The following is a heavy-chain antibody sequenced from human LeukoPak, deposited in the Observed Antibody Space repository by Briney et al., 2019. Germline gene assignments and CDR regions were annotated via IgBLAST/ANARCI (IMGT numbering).Heavy chain of an antibody. CDR1: GFTFSSYE. CDR3: ARDSHGFDY. V-gene: IGHV3-48*03. J-gene: IGHJ4*02. Sequence: PGGSLRLSCAASGFTFSSYEMNWVRQAPGKGLDWVSYISSSGSTIYYADSVKGRFTISRDNAKNSLYLQMNSLRAEDTAVYYCARDSHGFDYWGQGTLVTVSS. CDR2: ISSSGSTI.